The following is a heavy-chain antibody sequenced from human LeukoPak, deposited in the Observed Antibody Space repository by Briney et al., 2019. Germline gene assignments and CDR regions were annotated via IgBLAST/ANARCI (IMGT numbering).Heavy chain of an antibody. Sequence: PSETLSLTCTVSGGSIRSYYWSWIRQPAGQGLEWIGRIYSSGSTNYNPSLKSRVTMSVDTSKNHFSLKVSAVTAADTAVYYCAREQYDVLTVYQANYVYWGQGILVTVSS. CDR2: IYSSGST. V-gene: IGHV4-4*07. CDR3: AREQYDVLTVYQANYVY. D-gene: IGHD3-9*01. CDR1: GGSIRSYY. J-gene: IGHJ4*02.